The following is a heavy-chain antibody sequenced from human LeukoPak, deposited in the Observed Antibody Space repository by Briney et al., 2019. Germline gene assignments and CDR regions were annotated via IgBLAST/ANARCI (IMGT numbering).Heavy chain of an antibody. Sequence: SETLSLTCTVSGGSISSYYWSWIRQPPGKGLEWIGSIYYSESTYYNPSLKSRVTISVDTSKNQFSLKLSSVTAADTAVYYCAVLGYCSGGSCPNYWGQGTLVTVSS. CDR3: AVLGYCSGGSCPNY. V-gene: IGHV4-59*05. J-gene: IGHJ4*02. CDR1: GGSISSYY. CDR2: IYYSEST. D-gene: IGHD2-15*01.